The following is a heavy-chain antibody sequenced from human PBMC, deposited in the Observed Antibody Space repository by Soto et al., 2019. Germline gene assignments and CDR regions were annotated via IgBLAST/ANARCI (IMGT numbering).Heavy chain of an antibody. D-gene: IGHD1-26*01. J-gene: IGHJ4*01. Sequence: RSQTLSLTCAITGDSVSSNSAGWSWVRQSPSRGLEWLGRTYYRSKWYYGYAVSVRGRITINPDTSKNQYSLQLNSVTPEDTAVYFCARGEQYSGRIFDYWGQGTLVTVSS. V-gene: IGHV6-1*01. CDR3: ARGEQYSGRIFDY. CDR2: TYYRSKWYY. CDR1: GDSVSSNSAG.